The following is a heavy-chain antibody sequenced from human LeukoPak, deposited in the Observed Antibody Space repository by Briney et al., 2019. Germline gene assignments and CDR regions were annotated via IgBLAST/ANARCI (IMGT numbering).Heavy chain of an antibody. CDR2: INPNSGGT. V-gene: IGHV1-2*02. CDR1: GYTFNGYY. J-gene: IGHJ5*02. D-gene: IGHD6-19*01. Sequence: GASVKVSCKASGYTFNGYYKHWVRQAPGQGLEWMGWINPNSGGTNYAQKFQGRVTMTRDTSISTAYMELSRLRSDDTAVYYCAKTDQYYSSGWYFWFDPWGQGTLVTVSS. CDR3: AKTDQYYSSGWYFWFDP.